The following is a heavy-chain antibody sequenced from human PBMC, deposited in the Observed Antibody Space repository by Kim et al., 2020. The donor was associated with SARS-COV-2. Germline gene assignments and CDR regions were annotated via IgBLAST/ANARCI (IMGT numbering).Heavy chain of an antibody. CDR2: INDEGDER. CDR1: GLPFGGYA. J-gene: IGHJ1*01. CDR3: AKGGRYF. Sequence: GGSLRLSCTVSGLPFGGYAMTWFRQTSEKGLEWVSDINDEGDERRYAESVKGRFIISRDNSKSVLFLDMSDLRPEDTAVYYCAKGGRYFWGRGTLVSVSS. V-gene: IGHV3-23*01. D-gene: IGHD3-10*01.